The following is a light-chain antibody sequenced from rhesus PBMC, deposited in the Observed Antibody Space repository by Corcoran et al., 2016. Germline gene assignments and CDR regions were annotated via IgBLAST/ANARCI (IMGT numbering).Light chain of an antibody. CDR2: YAS. V-gene: IGKV3-42*02. CDR1: QSVCSI. J-gene: IGKJ4*01. CDR3: QKYNDWPLT. Sequence: ETVMMQSPATLSLSPGERATLSCRARQSVCSIFACYQPKPGQAPRLLIYYASSRATGIPDRFSGSGSGTKFTLTISSLEPADVGVYYCQKYNDWPLTFGGETKVEIK.